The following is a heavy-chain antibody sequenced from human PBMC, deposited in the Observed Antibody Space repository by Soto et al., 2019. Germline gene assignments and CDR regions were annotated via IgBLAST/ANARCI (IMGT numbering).Heavy chain of an antibody. V-gene: IGHV4-39*01. Sequence: ASETLSLTCTVSGGSISSSSYYWGWIRQPPGKGLEWIGSIYYSGSTYYNPSLKSRVTISVDMSKNQFSLKLSSVTAADTAVYYCATTKAVATPFHFDYWGQGTLVTVSS. J-gene: IGHJ4*02. CDR1: GGSISSSSYY. CDR3: ATTKAVATPFHFDY. D-gene: IGHD6-19*01. CDR2: IYYSGST.